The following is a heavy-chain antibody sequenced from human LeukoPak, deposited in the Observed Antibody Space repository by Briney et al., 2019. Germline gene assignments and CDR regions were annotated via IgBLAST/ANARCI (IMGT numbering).Heavy chain of an antibody. CDR1: GFTFSSYS. CDR2: ISSSSSTI. CDR3: ARDLTFGELAARWFDP. D-gene: IGHD3-10*01. Sequence: GGSLRLSCAASGFTFSSYSMNWVRQAPGKGLEWVSYISSSSSTIYYADSVKGRFTVSRDNAKNSLYLQMNSLRADDTAVYYCARDLTFGELAARWFDPWGQGTLVTVSS. V-gene: IGHV3-48*04. J-gene: IGHJ5*02.